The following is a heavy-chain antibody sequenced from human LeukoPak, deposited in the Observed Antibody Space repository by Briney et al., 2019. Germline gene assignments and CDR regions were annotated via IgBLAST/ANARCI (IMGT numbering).Heavy chain of an antibody. CDR3: ARGGRGYSYEYYYYYGMDV. Sequence: GGSLRLSCAAAGFTFSSYWMSWARHAAGKGLEWVANIKQDGSEKYYVDSVKGRFTISRDNAKNSLYLQMNSLRAEDTAVYYCARGGRGYSYEYYYYYGMDVWGQGTTVTVSS. J-gene: IGHJ6*02. CDR2: IKQDGSEK. CDR1: GFTFSSYW. V-gene: IGHV3-7*04. D-gene: IGHD5-18*01.